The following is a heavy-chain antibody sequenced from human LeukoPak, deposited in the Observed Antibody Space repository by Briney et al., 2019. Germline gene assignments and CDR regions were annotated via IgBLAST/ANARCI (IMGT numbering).Heavy chain of an antibody. CDR2: MYYSGST. Sequence: PSETLSLTCTVSGGSISSYCWSWIRQPPGKGLEWIGYMYYSGSTSYNPSLKSRVSISIDTSKNQFSLRVTSVTAADTAVYYCARHSGSFGGAYDIWGQGTMVTVSS. D-gene: IGHD1-26*01. V-gene: IGHV4-59*08. J-gene: IGHJ3*02. CDR1: GGSISSYC. CDR3: ARHSGSFGGAYDI.